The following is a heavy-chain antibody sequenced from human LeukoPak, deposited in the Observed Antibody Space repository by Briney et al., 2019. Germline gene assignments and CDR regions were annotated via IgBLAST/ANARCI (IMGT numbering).Heavy chain of an antibody. CDR2: IYYNGRT. V-gene: IGHV4-39*01. J-gene: IGHJ4*02. D-gene: IGHD1-26*01. Sequence: SETLSLTCRVSGGSISSSSYYWGWIRQPPGKGLEWIGSIYYNGRTYYNPSLKSRVTVSVDPSKNQFSLKLTSVTAADTAVYYCARQGGVGATGSPDDWGQGTLVTVSS. CDR3: ARQGGVGATGSPDD. CDR1: GGSISSSSYY.